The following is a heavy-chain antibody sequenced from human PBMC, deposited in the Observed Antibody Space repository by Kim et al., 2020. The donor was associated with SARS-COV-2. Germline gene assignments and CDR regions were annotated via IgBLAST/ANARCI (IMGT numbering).Heavy chain of an antibody. J-gene: IGHJ6*02. CDR1: GGSFSGYY. CDR3: ARVKRITIFGVANEDLYYYYGMDV. V-gene: IGHV4-34*01. Sequence: SETLSLTCAVYGGSFSGYYWSWIRQPPGKGLEWIGEINHSGSTNYNPSLKSRVTLSVDTSKNQFSLKLSSVTAADTAVYYCARVKRITIFGVANEDLYYYYGMDVWGQGTTVTVSS. CDR2: INHSGST. D-gene: IGHD3-3*01.